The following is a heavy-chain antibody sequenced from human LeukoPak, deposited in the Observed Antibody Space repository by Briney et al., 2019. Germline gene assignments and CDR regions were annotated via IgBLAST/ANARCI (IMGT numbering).Heavy chain of an antibody. D-gene: IGHD3-10*01. Sequence: SQTLSLTCTVSGGSISSYYWSWIRQPAGKGLEWIGRIYTSGSTNYNPSLKSRVTMSVDTSKNQFSLKLSSVTAADTAVYYCARDPAMVRGVIKDYWGQGTLVTVSS. V-gene: IGHV4-4*07. CDR2: IYTSGST. CDR3: ARDPAMVRGVIKDY. CDR1: GGSISSYY. J-gene: IGHJ4*02.